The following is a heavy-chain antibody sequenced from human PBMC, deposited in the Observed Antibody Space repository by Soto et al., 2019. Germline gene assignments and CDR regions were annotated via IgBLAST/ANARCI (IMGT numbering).Heavy chain of an antibody. V-gene: IGHV4-30-2*01. D-gene: IGHD3-10*01. CDR2: IFHSGST. J-gene: IGHJ4*02. CDR3: ACDYGSGSYRFDY. Sequence: QLQLQESGSGLVTPSQTLSLTCAVSGVSITSGDNSWSWIRQPPGKGLELIGYIFHSGSTYYNPSLKSRVPISVDSSKNQFSLRLTSVTAADTAVYYCACDYGSGSYRFDYWGQGTLVTVSS. CDR1: GVSITSGDNS.